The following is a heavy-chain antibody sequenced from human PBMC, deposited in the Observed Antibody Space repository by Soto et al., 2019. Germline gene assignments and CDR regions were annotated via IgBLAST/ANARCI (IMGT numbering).Heavy chain of an antibody. CDR3: ARWPDGYYYYGMDV. CDR2: MNPNSGNT. V-gene: IGHV1-8*01. Sequence: QVQLVQSGAEVKKPGASVKVSCKASGYTFTSYDINWVRQATGQGLVWMGWMNPNSGNTGYAQKFQVRVTMTRNTSISTAYMELSSLRSEDTAVYYCARWPDGYYYYGMDVWGQGTTVTVSS. J-gene: IGHJ6*02. CDR1: GYTFTSYD.